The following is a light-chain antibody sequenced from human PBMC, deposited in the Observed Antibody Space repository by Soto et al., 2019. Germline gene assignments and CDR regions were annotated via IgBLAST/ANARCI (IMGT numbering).Light chain of an antibody. CDR3: QQSYSAPPT. CDR1: QTTNKY. V-gene: IGKV1-39*01. CDR2: AAS. Sequence: DIQLTQSPSSLSASLGDRVTITCRASQTTNKYLNLYQQKPGKAPKLLIYAASNLQSGVPSRFSGSGFGTDFTLTITSLQFEDFATYYCQQSYSAPPTFGQGTKVEIK. J-gene: IGKJ1*01.